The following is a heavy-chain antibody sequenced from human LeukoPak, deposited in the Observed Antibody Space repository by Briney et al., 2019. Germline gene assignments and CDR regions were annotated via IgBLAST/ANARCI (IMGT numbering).Heavy chain of an antibody. CDR2: IWNDGSNQ. CDR3: TKDAQRGFDYSNTLEK. V-gene: IGHV3-33*06. D-gene: IGHD4-11*01. J-gene: IGHJ4*02. Sequence: HPGGSLRLSCAASKFTLSHYGMHWVRQAPGKGLEWVAVIWNDGSNQYYADSVKGRFTVSRDNSQNTLYLQMNSLRPEDTAVYYCTKDAQRGFDYSNTLEKWGRGTLVTVSS. CDR1: KFTLSHYG.